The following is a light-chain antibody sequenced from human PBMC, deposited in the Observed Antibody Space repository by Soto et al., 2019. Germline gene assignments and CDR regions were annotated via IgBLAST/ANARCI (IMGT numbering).Light chain of an antibody. CDR1: QSVSSTY. V-gene: IGKV3D-15*01. CDR2: HTS. J-gene: IGKJ1*01. Sequence: EIVLTQSPGPLSLSPGERATLSCRASQSVSSTYLAWYQQKPGQAPRLLIYHTSNRAAGIPARFSGSGSGTEFTLTISSLQSEDFAVYYCQQYNNWPRTFGQGTKVDIK. CDR3: QQYNNWPRT.